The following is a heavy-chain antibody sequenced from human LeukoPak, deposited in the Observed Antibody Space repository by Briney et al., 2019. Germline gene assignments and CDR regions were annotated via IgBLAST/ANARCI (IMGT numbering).Heavy chain of an antibody. J-gene: IGHJ6*02. Sequence: ASVKVSCKASGYTFTSYDINWVRQATGQGLEWMGIINPSGGSTSYAQKFQGRVTMTRDTSTSTVYMELSSLRSEDTAVYYCARSTGGSGSDYYYYGMDVWGQGTTVTVSS. CDR2: INPSGGST. CDR3: ARSTGGSGSDYYYYGMDV. V-gene: IGHV1-46*01. CDR1: GYTFTSYD. D-gene: IGHD6-19*01.